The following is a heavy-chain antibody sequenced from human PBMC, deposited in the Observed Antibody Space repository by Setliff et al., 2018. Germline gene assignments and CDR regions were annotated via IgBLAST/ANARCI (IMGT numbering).Heavy chain of an antibody. D-gene: IGHD1-26*01. J-gene: IGHJ3*02. V-gene: IGHV1-69*05. CDR3: ARDRRTYSGSFYQSDAFNI. CDR1: GGTFSSFG. Sequence: SVKVSCKASGGTFSSFGISWVRRAPGQGLEWLGGTIPNFGTTNYAQEFQGRVTIITDESTSTAYMELSSLRFEDTAVYYCARDRRTYSGSFYQSDAFNIWGQGTMVTVSS. CDR2: TIPNFGTT.